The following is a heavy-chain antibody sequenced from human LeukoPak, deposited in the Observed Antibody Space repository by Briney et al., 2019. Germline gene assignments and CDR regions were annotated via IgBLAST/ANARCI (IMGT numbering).Heavy chain of an antibody. CDR2: MNPNSGNT. CDR1: GYTFTSYD. CDR3: ARSYDFWSGYYHLDYYGMDV. V-gene: IGHV1-8*01. Sequence: ALVKVSCKASGYTFTSYDINWVRQATGQGLEWMGWMNPNSGNTGYAQKFQGRVTMTRNTSISTAYMELSSLRSEDTAVYYCARSYDFWSGYYHLDYYGMDVWGQGTTVTVSS. D-gene: IGHD3-3*01. J-gene: IGHJ6*02.